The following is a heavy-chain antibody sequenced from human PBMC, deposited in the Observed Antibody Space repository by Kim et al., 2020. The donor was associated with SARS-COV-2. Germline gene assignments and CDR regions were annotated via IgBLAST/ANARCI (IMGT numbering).Heavy chain of an antibody. V-gene: IGHV3-30*02. J-gene: IGHJ4*02. D-gene: IGHD3-10*01. CDR3: VKEYSSGSHFDY. Sequence: YSAASVKGRFTISRDNSKNTVDLQMISLKAEDTAVYSCVKEYSSGSHFDYWGQGTQVTVSS.